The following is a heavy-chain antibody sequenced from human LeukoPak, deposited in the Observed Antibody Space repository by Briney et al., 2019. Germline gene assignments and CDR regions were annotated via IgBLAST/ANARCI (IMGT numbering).Heavy chain of an antibody. V-gene: IGHV4-4*02. CDR3: ASLYDSSGYTYYFDY. J-gene: IGHJ4*02. Sequence: SETLSLTCAVSGGSISSSNWWSWVRQPPGKGLEWIGEIYHSGSTNYNPSLKSRVTISVDKSKNQFSLKLSSVTAADTAVYYCASLYDSSGYTYYFDYWGQGTLVTVSS. CDR2: IYHSGST. CDR1: GGSISSSNW. D-gene: IGHD3-22*01.